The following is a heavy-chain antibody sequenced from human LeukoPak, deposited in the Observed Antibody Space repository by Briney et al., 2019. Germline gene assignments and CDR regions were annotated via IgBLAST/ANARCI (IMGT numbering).Heavy chain of an antibody. CDR3: RRRHYDIVTGYPGRDYYYYMDV. V-gene: IGHV1-69*01. J-gene: IGHJ6*03. Sequence: SVKVSCKASGGTFSSYAISWVREAPGQGREWMGGIIPIFGTANYAQKFQGRVTITADESTSTAYMELSSLRSEDTAVYYWRRRHYDIVTGYPGRDYYYYMDVWGNRTTVTVSS. CDR2: IIPIFGTA. CDR1: GGTFSSYA. D-gene: IGHD3-9*01.